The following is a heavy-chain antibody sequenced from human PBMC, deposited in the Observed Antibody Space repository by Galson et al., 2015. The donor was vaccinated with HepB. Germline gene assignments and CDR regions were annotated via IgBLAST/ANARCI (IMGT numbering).Heavy chain of an antibody. CDR1: GFTFTSYA. J-gene: IGHJ4*02. CDR2: ISGSGGST. D-gene: IGHD2-2*03. CDR3: AREESGYCTSTSCYHYFHY. V-gene: IGHV3-23*01. Sequence: SLRLSCAASGFTFTSYAMSWVRQAPGKGLEWVSYISGSGGSTDYADSVKGRFTISRDNSKNTLCLQMNSLRAEDTAVYYCAREESGYCTSTSCYHYFHYWGQGALVTVSS.